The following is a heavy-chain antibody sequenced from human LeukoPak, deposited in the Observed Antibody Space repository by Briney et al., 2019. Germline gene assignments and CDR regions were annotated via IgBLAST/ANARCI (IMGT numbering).Heavy chain of an antibody. J-gene: IGHJ4*02. CDR1: GFTFTSSA. V-gene: IGHV1-58*02. CDR2: IVVGSGNT. CDR3: AAATGHDSSGGPGY. Sequence: GTSVKVSCKASGFTFTSSAMQWVRRARGQRLEWIGWIVVGSGNTNYAQKFQERVTITRDMSTSTAYMELSSLRSEDTAVYYCAAATGHDSSGGPGYWGQGTLVTVSS. D-gene: IGHD3-22*01.